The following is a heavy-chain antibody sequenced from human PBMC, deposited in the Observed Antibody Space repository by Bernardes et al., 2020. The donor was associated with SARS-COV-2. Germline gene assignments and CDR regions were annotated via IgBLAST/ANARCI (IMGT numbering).Heavy chain of an antibody. CDR1: GYNFNTQW. V-gene: IGHV5-51*01. D-gene: IGHD6-19*01. CDR3: ATSPILSGWPFDH. Sequence: GASLKISCGGSGYNFNTQWVAWVRQVSWKGLEYMVIIYPGDSETKYGPSFQGRVTISADKSINTVYLQWNRLEASDTAMYYCATSPILSGWPFDHWGQGTLITVSS. J-gene: IGHJ4*02. CDR2: IYPGDSET.